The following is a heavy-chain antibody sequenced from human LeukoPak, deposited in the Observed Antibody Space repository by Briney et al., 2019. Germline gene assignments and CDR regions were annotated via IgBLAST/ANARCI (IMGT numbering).Heavy chain of an antibody. J-gene: IGHJ5*02. D-gene: IGHD3-10*01. V-gene: IGHV3-21*06. CDR3: ARLEGLWFA. CDR1: GFTFSSYT. Sequence: GSLRLSCAASGFTFSSYTMNWVRKPPGKGREWVSSISNSPSYVYYADSVKGRFTISRDNAKNLLYLQMHSLRAEDTAVYYCARLEGLWFAWGQGTLVTVSS. CDR2: ISNSPSYV.